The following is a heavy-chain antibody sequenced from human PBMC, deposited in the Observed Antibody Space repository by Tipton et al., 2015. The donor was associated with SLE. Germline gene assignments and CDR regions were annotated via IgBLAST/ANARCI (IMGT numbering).Heavy chain of an antibody. CDR3: ARGGVGGYDYFDY. J-gene: IGHJ4*02. CDR1: GDSISGDDYY. D-gene: IGHD5-12*01. V-gene: IGHV4-31*03. Sequence: TLSLTCIVSGDSISGDDYYWSWIRQRPGRGLEWIGHISKSGTTSHSPSLHSRLSTSVDTSKNQFSLKLSSVTAADTAVYYCARGGVGGYDYFDYWGQGTLVTVSS. CDR2: ISKSGTT.